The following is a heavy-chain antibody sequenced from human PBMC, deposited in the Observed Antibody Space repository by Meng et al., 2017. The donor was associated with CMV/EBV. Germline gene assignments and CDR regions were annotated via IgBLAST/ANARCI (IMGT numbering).Heavy chain of an antibody. CDR2: ISYDGSNK. CDR1: GFTFSSYA. Sequence: GGSLRLSCAASGFTFSSYAMHWVRQAPGKGLEWVSVISYDGSNKYYADSVKGRFTISRDNSKTALYLQMNSLRAEDTAVYYCARARVYSSIWYGGFDYWGQGTLVTVSS. CDR3: ARARVYSSIWYGGFDY. V-gene: IGHV3-30-3*01. J-gene: IGHJ4*02. D-gene: IGHD6-13*01.